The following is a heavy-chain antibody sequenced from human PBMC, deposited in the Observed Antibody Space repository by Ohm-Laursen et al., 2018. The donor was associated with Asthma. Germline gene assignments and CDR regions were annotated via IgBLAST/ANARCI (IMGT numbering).Heavy chain of an antibody. D-gene: IGHD5-24*01. Sequence: TLSLTCTVSGGSITRGTYYWSWIRQHPGKGLEWIGYIYYSGSTYYNPSLKSRVTISIATSKNEISLTLNSVTAADTAVYYCARSGPEDGYNPQYDSWGQGTRVTVSS. CDR1: GGSITRGTYY. V-gene: IGHV4-31*02. CDR3: ARSGPEDGYNPQYDS. J-gene: IGHJ4*02. CDR2: IYYSGST.